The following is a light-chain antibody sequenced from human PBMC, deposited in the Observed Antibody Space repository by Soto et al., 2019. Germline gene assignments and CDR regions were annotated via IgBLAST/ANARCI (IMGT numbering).Light chain of an antibody. V-gene: IGKV1-9*01. CDR1: QAISSS. CDR3: QQVNSFPPFT. J-gene: IGKJ4*01. CDR2: AAS. Sequence: DIKLTQSPSFLSASVGDRVTITCRASQAISSSLAWYQQKPGKAPKILMYAASSLESWVPSRFSGSGSGTEFTLTISSLQPDDFATYYCQQVNSFPPFTFGGGTTVEIK.